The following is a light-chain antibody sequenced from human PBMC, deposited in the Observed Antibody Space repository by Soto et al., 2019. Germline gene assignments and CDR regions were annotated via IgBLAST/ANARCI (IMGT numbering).Light chain of an antibody. Sequence: QSVLTQPPSVSGAPGQTVTISCTGSSSNIGRGYDVHWYQQVPGSAPRLLLSGDSNRPSGVPDRFSGSRSGTSASLAITGLQTGDEADYYCGTWDSSLSGFWLFGGGTKLTVL. J-gene: IGLJ3*02. CDR3: GTWDSSLSGFWL. CDR2: GDS. CDR1: SSNIGRGYD. V-gene: IGLV1-40*01.